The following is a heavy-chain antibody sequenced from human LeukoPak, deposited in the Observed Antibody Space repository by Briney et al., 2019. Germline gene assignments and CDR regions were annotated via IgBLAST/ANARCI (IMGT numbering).Heavy chain of an antibody. V-gene: IGHV3-7*01. J-gene: IGHJ4*02. CDR1: GFTFNTYW. CDR2: IREDGSEI. D-gene: IGHD7-27*01. CDR3: ARHWAHLDY. Sequence: RTGGSLRLSCVGSGFTFNTYWMTWVRQAPGKGLEWVANIREDGSEIYYLDSVKGRFTIFRDNAKNSLYLQMNGLRAEDTAVYYCARHWAHLDYWGQGTLVTVSS.